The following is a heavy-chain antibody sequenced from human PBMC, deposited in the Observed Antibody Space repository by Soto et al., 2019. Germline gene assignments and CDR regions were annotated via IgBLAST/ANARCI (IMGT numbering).Heavy chain of an antibody. CDR1: GFTFSSYG. V-gene: IGHV3-30*18. CDR2: ISYDGSNK. J-gene: IGHJ6*02. Sequence: GGSLRLSCAASGFTFSSYGMHWVRQAPGKGLEWVAVISYDGSNKYYADSVKGRFTISRDNSKNTLYLQMNSLRAEDTAVYYCVKDRRSWYVFYYYGMDVWGQGTTVTVSS. D-gene: IGHD6-13*01. CDR3: VKDRRSWYVFYYYGMDV.